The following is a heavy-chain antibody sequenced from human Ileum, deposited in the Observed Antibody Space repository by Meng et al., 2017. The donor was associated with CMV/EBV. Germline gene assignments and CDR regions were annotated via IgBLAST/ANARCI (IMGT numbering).Heavy chain of an antibody. V-gene: IGHV1-18*04. CDR2: ISAYNGNT. D-gene: IGHD1-26*01. CDR1: GYTFTSHY. J-gene: IGHJ4*02. CDR3: ARERGFRVGATNGFDY. Sequence: ASVKVSCKASGYTFTSHYMHWVRQAPGQGLEWMGWISAYNGNTNYAQKLQGRVTMTTDTSTSTAYMELRSLRSDDTAVYYCARERGFRVGATNGFDYWGQGTLVTVSS.